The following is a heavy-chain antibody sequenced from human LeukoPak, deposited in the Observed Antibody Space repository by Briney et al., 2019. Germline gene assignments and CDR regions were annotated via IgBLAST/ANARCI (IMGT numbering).Heavy chain of an antibody. D-gene: IGHD3-16*01. V-gene: IGHV4-4*07. CDR1: GGSISSHS. CDR3: AREGGGFDY. CDR2: IFTSGST. Sequence: PSETLSLTCTVSGGSISSHSWSWIRQPAGKGLEWIGRIFTSGSTYYNASLRSRVIMSVDTSKNQFSLKLSSVTAADTAVYYCAREGGGFDYWGQGTLVTVSS. J-gene: IGHJ4*02.